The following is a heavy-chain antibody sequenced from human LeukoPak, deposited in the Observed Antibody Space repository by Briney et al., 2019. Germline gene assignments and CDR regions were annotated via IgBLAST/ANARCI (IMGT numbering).Heavy chain of an antibody. CDR2: ISSRSSYI. J-gene: IGHJ4*02. CDR1: GFTFSSYS. CDR3: AREGGGIAAGVYYFDY. D-gene: IGHD6-13*01. Sequence: GGSLRLSCAAPGFTFSSYSVNWVRQAPGKGLEWVSSISSRSSYIYYADSVKGRFTISRDNAKNSLYLQMNSLRAEDTAVYYCAREGGGIAAGVYYFDYWGQGTLVTVSS. V-gene: IGHV3-21*01.